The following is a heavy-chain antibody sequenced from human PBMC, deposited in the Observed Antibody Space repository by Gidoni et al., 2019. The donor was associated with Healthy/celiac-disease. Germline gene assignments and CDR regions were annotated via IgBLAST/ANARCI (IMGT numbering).Heavy chain of an antibody. J-gene: IGHJ3*02. D-gene: IGHD6-13*01. Sequence: QVQLVQSRAEVKKPGASVEVSCKVSGYTLTELSMHWVRQAPGKGLEWMGGFDPEDGETIYAQKCQGRDTMTEDTATDTAYMEPSSLRSEDTAVYYCATVGGRAAAGFDAFDIWGQGTMVTVSS. CDR2: FDPEDGET. CDR3: ATVGGRAAAGFDAFDI. V-gene: IGHV1-24*01. CDR1: GYTLTELS.